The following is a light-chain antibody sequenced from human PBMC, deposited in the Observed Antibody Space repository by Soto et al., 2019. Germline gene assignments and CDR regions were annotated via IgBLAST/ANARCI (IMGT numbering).Light chain of an antibody. V-gene: IGKV1-39*01. Sequence: DIQITQSPSSLSASIGARVTITCRASQTISSNVNWYQQKSGKDPKLLIYAASRLQSGVPSRFSGRGSGTAFTLTISSLQPEDFATYYCQQSYSTPPTFGQGTKVEIK. CDR2: AAS. J-gene: IGKJ1*01. CDR1: QTISSN. CDR3: QQSYSTPPT.